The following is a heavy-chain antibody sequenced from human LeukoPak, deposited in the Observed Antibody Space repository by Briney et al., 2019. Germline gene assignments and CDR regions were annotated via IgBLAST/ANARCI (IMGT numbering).Heavy chain of an antibody. V-gene: IGHV1-46*01. CDR2: INPSGGST. Sequence: ASVKVSCKASGYTFTSYYMHWVRQAPGQGLEWMGIINPSGGSTSYAQKFQGRVTMTRDTSTSTVYMELSSLRSEDTAVYYCARDEEWGYSYGSGYFDYWGQGTLVTVSS. CDR3: ARDEEWGYSYGSGYFDY. CDR1: GYTFTSYY. D-gene: IGHD5-18*01. J-gene: IGHJ4*02.